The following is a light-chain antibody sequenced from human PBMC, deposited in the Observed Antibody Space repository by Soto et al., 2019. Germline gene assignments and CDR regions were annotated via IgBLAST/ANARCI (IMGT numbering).Light chain of an antibody. V-gene: IGKV3-20*01. J-gene: IGKJ1*01. CDR2: GAS. Sequence: EIVMTQSPATLSVSPWERATLSCMASQSVSSNLAWYQQKPGQAPMLLIYGASTRATGIPDRFSGSGSGTDFTLTISRLEPEDSAVYYCQQYGSSPTWTFGQGTKVDIK. CDR3: QQYGSSPTWT. CDR1: QSVSSN.